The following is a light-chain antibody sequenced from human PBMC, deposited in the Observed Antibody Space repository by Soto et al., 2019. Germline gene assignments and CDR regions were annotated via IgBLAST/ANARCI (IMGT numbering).Light chain of an antibody. CDR1: TSDVGRYNY. CDR2: DVS. J-gene: IGLJ1*01. Sequence: QSVLAQPGFVSGSRGQSISISCTGTTSDVGRYNYVSWYQQHPGKAPKLMIYDVSYRPSWVSNRFSGSKSGITASLTISGLQAEDEADYYCNSFTTSSTYVFGTGTKVTVL. V-gene: IGLV2-14*03. CDR3: NSFTTSSTYV.